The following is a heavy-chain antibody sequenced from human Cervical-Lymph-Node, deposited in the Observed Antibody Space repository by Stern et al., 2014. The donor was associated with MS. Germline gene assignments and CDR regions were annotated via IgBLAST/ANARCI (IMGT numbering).Heavy chain of an antibody. V-gene: IGHV3-23*04. J-gene: IGHJ4*02. CDR3: AKDVLSVSLAEFAH. CDR2: ISGSGGTK. Sequence: EVQLVESGGGLLQPGGSLRVSCAASGFTFGDYAMSWVRQAPGKGLEWVAGISGSGGTKSYADSVKGRFTISRDNSKNTLYLQMNSLRAEDTAVYYCAKDVLSVSLAEFAHWGQGTLVTVSS. CDR1: GFTFGDYA. D-gene: IGHD5/OR15-5a*01.